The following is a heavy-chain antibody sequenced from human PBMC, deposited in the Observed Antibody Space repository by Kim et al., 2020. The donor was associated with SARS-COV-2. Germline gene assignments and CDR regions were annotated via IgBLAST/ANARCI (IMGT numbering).Heavy chain of an antibody. Sequence: SETLSLTCAVYGGSFSGYYWSWIRQPPGKGLEWIGEINHSGSTNYNPSLKSRVTISVDTSKNQFSLKLSSVTAADTAVYYCARGDYGDHGGVDYWGQGTLVTVSS. J-gene: IGHJ4*02. D-gene: IGHD4-17*01. CDR3: ARGDYGDHGGVDY. CDR2: INHSGST. V-gene: IGHV4-34*01. CDR1: GGSFSGYY.